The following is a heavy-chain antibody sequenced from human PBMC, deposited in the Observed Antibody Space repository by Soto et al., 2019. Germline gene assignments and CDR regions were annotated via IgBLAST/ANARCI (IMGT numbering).Heavy chain of an antibody. J-gene: IGHJ5*02. CDR2: IFYLGSS. V-gene: IGHV4-39*01. D-gene: IGHD3-3*02. CDR3: ARHSLAIRKNNWFDP. CDR1: VDSIISSGFY. Sequence: SETLSLTCTVSVDSIISSGFYWGWFRQPPGKGLEWIGSIFYLGSSYYNPSLKSRVTMSVDTSKNQFSLRLRSVTAADTALYFCARHSLAIRKNNWFDPWGQGSMVTVSS.